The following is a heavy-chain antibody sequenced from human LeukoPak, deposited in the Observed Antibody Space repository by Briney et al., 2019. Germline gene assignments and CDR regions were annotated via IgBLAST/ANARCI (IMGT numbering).Heavy chain of an antibody. CDR3: ARMLITMVRGVMGSYYYYMDV. J-gene: IGHJ6*03. CDR1: GGTISPYY. CDR2: FFYIGST. V-gene: IGHV4-59*01. D-gene: IGHD3-10*01. Sequence: SETLSLTCTVSGGTISPYYWSWIRQPPGKGLEGIGYFFYIGSTNYNPSLRSGVIISTDTSKNEVSLSLSSVTAADTAVYYCARMLITMVRGVMGSYYYYMDVWGKGTTVTISS.